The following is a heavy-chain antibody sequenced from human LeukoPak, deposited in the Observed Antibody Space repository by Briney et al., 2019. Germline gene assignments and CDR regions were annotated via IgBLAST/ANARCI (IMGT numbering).Heavy chain of an antibody. D-gene: IGHD3-10*01. CDR3: AKDGSGSYYYQYMDV. V-gene: IGHV3-23*01. J-gene: IGHJ6*03. CDR1: GFTFSSYA. Sequence: GGSLRLSCAASGFTFSSYAMSWVRQAPGKGLEWVSGIGGSGGGLYYADSVKGRFTISRDNSKNTLYLQMNSLRAEDTAVYYCAKDGSGSYYYQYMDVWGKGTTVTISS. CDR2: IGGSGGGL.